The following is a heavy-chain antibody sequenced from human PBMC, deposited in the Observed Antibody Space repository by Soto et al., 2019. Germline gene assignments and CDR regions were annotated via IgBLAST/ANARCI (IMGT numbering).Heavy chain of an antibody. J-gene: IGHJ6*02. Sequence: SVRGRFTISRDNSKNMLYLQMNSLRAEDTAVYYCARDDQSQKPIVYYFYAMDVWGQGTTVTVSS. V-gene: IGHV3-30*01. D-gene: IGHD1-26*01. CDR3: ARDDQSQKPIVYYFYAMDV.